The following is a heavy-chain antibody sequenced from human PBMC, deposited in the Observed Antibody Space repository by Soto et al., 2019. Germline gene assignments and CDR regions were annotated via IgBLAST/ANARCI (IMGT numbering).Heavy chain of an antibody. CDR3: ARGSSSGSYYNHYYYYGMDV. Sequence: SVKVSCKXSGGTFSSYAISWVRQAPGQGLEWMGGIIPIFGTANYAQKFQGRVTITADESTSTAYMELSSLRSEDTAVYYCARGSSSGSYYNHYYYYGMDVWGQGTTVTVSS. V-gene: IGHV1-69*13. J-gene: IGHJ6*02. D-gene: IGHD1-26*01. CDR1: GGTFSSYA. CDR2: IIPIFGTA.